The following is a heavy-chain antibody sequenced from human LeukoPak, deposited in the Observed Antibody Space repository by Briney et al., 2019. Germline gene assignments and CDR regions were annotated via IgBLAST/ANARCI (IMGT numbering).Heavy chain of an antibody. CDR2: IYYSGST. Sequence: SQTLSLTCTVSGGSISSGDYYWSWIRQPPGKGLEWIGSIYYSGSTYYNPSLKSRVTISVDTSKNQFSLKLSSVTAADTAVYYCGSGTMIVVVISAFDYWGQGTLVTVSS. CDR3: GSGTMIVVVISAFDY. V-gene: IGHV4-39*07. CDR1: GGSISSGDYY. D-gene: IGHD3-22*01. J-gene: IGHJ4*02.